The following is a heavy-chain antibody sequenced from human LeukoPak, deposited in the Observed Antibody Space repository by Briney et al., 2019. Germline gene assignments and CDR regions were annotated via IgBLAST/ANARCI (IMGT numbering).Heavy chain of an antibody. Sequence: SETLSLTCTVSGGSVSGYFWSWVRQPQGKGLKFIGCIHHTGDAAYNPSLKSRVTISVDASKNQFSLKLNSVTPADTAVYYCAMGAGWLIDYWGQGSLVTVSS. J-gene: IGHJ4*02. CDR1: GGSVSGYF. CDR3: AMGAGWLIDY. CDR2: IHHTGDA. V-gene: IGHV4-59*02. D-gene: IGHD2-15*01.